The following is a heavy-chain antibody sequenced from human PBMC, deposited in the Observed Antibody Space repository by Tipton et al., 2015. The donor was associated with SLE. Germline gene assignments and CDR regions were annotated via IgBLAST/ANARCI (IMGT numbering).Heavy chain of an antibody. Sequence: QSGAEVKKPGASVRVSCKASGYTFTNYGISWMRQAPGQGLEWMGWIGTKNGETKYAQRFQGRVTMSTDTSTSTTYMSLGSPTSDDTAIYYCARECSGTGCLDHWGQGTLVTVSS. J-gene: IGHJ4*02. CDR2: IGTKNGET. V-gene: IGHV1-18*01. D-gene: IGHD2-8*02. CDR3: ARECSGTGCLDH. CDR1: GYTFTNYG.